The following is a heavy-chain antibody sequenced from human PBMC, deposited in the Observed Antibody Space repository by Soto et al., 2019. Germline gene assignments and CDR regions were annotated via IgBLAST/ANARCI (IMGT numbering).Heavy chain of an antibody. CDR1: GFTFSSYD. CDR3: AKAPSEGYYDSSPDY. Sequence: PGGSLRLSCAASGFTFSSYDMHWVRLGSGKGPERAAVISYDGSNKYYADSVKGRFTISRDNSKNTLYLQMNSLRAEDTAVYYCAKAPSEGYYDSSPDYWGQGTLVTVSS. J-gene: IGHJ4*02. V-gene: IGHV3-30*18. CDR2: ISYDGSNK. D-gene: IGHD3-22*01.